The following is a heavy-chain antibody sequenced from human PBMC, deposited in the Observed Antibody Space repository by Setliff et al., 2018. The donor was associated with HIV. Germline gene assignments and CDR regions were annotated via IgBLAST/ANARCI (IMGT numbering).Heavy chain of an antibody. J-gene: IGHJ3*02. V-gene: IGHV1-69*05. CDR2: IIPMFGTR. CDR1: GGTFSSYA. CDR3: ARGQSQGYAYSGNYGAFDI. D-gene: IGHD1-26*01. Sequence: SVKVSCKASGGTFSSYAINWVRQAHGQGLEWMGGIIPMFGTRNYAQKFQGRITITTDKSTSTAYMELSSLRSEDTDLYYCARGQSQGYAYSGNYGAFDIWGKGTMVTVSS.